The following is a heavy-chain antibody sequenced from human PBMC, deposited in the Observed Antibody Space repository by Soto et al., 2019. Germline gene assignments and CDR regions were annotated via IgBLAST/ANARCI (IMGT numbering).Heavy chain of an antibody. Sequence: SETLSLTCTVSGGSISSYYWSWIRQPPGKGLEWVGYIYYSGSTNYNPSLKSRVTISVDTSKNQFSLKLSSVTAADTAVYYCARGMGEEDIYYYMDVWGKGTTVTVSS. CDR3: ARGMGEEDIYYYMDV. CDR1: GGSISSYY. V-gene: IGHV4-59*01. CDR2: IYYSGST. J-gene: IGHJ6*03. D-gene: IGHD2-21*01.